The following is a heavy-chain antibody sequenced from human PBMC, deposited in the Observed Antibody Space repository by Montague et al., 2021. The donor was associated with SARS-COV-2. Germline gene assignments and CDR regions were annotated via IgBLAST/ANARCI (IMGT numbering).Heavy chain of an antibody. V-gene: IGHV3-9*01. Sequence: SLRLSCAASGFSFDDYAMHWVRQAPGKGLEWVSGISWNSDSMAYADSVKGRFTISRDNSKNTLYLQMNSLRAEDTAVYYCAREDPVDTLDYWGQGTLVTVSS. J-gene: IGHJ4*02. CDR3: AREDPVDTLDY. CDR1: GFSFDDYA. CDR2: ISWNSDSM. D-gene: IGHD5-18*01.